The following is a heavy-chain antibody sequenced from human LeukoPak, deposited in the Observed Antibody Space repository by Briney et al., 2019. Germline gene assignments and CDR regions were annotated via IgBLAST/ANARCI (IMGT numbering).Heavy chain of an antibody. CDR1: GYTFTGYY. CDR2: INPNSGGT. J-gene: IGHJ5*02. CDR3: ARDGMHQLLLFDPTSNWFDP. Sequence: GASVKVSCKASGYTFTGYYMHWVRQAPGQGLEWMGWINPNSGGTNYAQKFQGRVTMTRDTSISAAYMELSRLRSDDTAVYYCARDGMHQLLLFDPTSNWFDPWGQGTLVTVSS. V-gene: IGHV1-2*02. D-gene: IGHD2-2*01.